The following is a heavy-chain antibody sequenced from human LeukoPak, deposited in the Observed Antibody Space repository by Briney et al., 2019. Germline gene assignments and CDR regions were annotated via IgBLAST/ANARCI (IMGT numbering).Heavy chain of an antibody. CDR1: GFTFSKYV. J-gene: IGHJ4*02. CDR2: ISYDGTNK. D-gene: IGHD6-13*01. CDR3: AREYSSSGYYFDY. Sequence: GGSLRLSCAASGFTFSKYVMDWVRQAPGKGLEWVAVISYDGTNKYYADSVKGRFTISRDNSKNTLYLQMNSLRAEDTAVYYCAREYSSSGYYFDYWGQGTLVTVSS. V-gene: IGHV3-30-3*01.